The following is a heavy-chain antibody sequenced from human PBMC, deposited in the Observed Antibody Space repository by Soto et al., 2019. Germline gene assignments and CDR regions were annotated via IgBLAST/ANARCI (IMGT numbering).Heavy chain of an antibody. CDR2: IWYDGSKK. J-gene: IGHJ4*02. CDR3: VREGRHTAMFSGFDY. D-gene: IGHD5-18*01. Sequence: DLEESGGGVVQPGESLRLSCATSGFTFSEDAMHWVRQAPGKGLEWGAVIWYDGSKKHYADSVKGRFTISRDNSKNTLFLQMNSLTAEDTAVYWCVREGRHTAMFSGFDYWGQGTRVTASS. CDR1: GFTFSEDA. V-gene: IGHV3-33*01.